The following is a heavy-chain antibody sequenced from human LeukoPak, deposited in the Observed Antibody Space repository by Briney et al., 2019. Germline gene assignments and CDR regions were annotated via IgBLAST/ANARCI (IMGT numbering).Heavy chain of an antibody. V-gene: IGHV3-21*01. J-gene: IGHJ4*02. CDR3: ARDQDSSSSGFDY. Sequence: GGSLRLSCAASGFTFCYYSMNWVRQAPGKGLEWVSSIGRSSSHIYYADSVKGRFTISRDNSKNSLHLQMNSLRAEDTAVYYCARDQDSSSSGFDYWGQGTLVTVSS. D-gene: IGHD6-6*01. CDR2: IGRSSSHI. CDR1: GFTFCYYS.